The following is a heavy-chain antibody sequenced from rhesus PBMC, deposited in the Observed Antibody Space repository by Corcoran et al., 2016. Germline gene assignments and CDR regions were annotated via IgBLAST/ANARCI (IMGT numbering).Heavy chain of an antibody. CDR3: AKDPAMAY. Sequence: QVRLQESGPGLVKPSEPLSLTCAVSGDSISSGYYWGWIRQPPGKGLEYIGYMSGKRGSNYYNPSLRSRVTMSKDTSKNQFSLRLNSVTAADTAVYYCAKDPAMAYWGQGVLVTVSS. CDR1: GDSISSGYY. CDR2: MSGKRGSN. V-gene: IGHV4-99*02. D-gene: IGHD2-2*01. J-gene: IGHJ4*01.